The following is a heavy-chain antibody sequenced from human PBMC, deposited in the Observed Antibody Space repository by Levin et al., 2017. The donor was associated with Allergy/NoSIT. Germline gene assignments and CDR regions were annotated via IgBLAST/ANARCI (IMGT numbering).Heavy chain of an antibody. CDR3: ARPYGANSHFDH. D-gene: IGHD4-23*01. V-gene: IGHV5-51*01. CDR1: GYSFPSFW. CDR2: IYPGDSDT. Sequence: LGESLKISCKGSGYSFPSFWIAWVRQMPGKGLEWMGIIYPGDSDTRYSPSFQGQVTISADKSISTAYLQWSSLKASDTAMYYCARPYGANSHFDHWGQGTLVTVSS. J-gene: IGHJ4*02.